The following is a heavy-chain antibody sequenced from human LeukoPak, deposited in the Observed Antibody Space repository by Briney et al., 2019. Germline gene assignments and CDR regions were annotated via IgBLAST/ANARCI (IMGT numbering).Heavy chain of an antibody. V-gene: IGHV3-13*01. CDR1: ESTSSTNA. CDR3: ARGSYSFFDY. Sequence: PGGSRSPSCPAPESTSSTNAITWFRKPTGKVLEWVSAIGTAGDTYYPGSVKGRFTISRENAKNSLYLQMNSLRAGDTAVYYCARGSYSFFDYWGQGTLVTVSS. D-gene: IGHD3-10*01. J-gene: IGHJ4*02. CDR2: IGTAGDT.